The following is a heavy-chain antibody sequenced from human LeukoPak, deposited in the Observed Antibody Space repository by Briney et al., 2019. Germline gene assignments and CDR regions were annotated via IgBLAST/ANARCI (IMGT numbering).Heavy chain of an antibody. V-gene: IGHV4-39*07. D-gene: IGHD6-19*01. CDR1: DGSISSGGYC. Sequence: PSETLSLTCTVSDGSISSGGYCWGWIRQPPGKGLEWIGSIYYSGSTYYNPSLKSRVTISVDTSKNQFSLKLSSVTAADTAVYYCARDKWLEYYFDYWGQGTLVTVSS. J-gene: IGHJ4*02. CDR2: IYYSGST. CDR3: ARDKWLEYYFDY.